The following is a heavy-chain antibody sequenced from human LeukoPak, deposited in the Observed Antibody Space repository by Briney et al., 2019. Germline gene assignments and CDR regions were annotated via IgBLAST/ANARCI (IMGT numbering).Heavy chain of an antibody. V-gene: IGHV1-2*02. J-gene: IGHJ4*02. CDR3: ARETFKTVRGVMPAY. CDR2: INPNSGGT. D-gene: IGHD3-10*01. Sequence: RASVKVSCKASGYTFTGYYMHWVRQAPGQGLEWMGWINPNSGGTNYAQKFQGRVTMTRDTSISTAYMELSRLRSDDTAVYYCARETFKTVRGVMPAYWGQGTLVTVSS. CDR1: GYTFTGYY.